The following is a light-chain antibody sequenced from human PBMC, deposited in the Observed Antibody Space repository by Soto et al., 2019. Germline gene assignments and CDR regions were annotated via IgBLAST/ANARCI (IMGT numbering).Light chain of an antibody. J-gene: IGKJ1*01. Sequence: DIQMTQSPSSLSASVGDRVTITCRASQTISSYLHWYQQKPGKAPKLLIYAASSLQSGVPSRFSGSGSGTDFTLSISSLQPEDFATYYCQQSYITPPTFGHGTKVEIK. CDR1: QTISSY. CDR3: QQSYITPPT. V-gene: IGKV1-39*01. CDR2: AAS.